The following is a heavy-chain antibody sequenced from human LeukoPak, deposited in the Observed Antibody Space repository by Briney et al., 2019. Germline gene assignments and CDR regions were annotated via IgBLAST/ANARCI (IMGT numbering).Heavy chain of an antibody. V-gene: IGHV4-4*09. CDR1: GGSISSYY. J-gene: IGHJ5*02. CDR2: IYTSGST. Sequence: SETLSLTCTVSGGSISSYYWSWIRQPPGKGLEWIGYIYTSGSTNYNPSLKSRVTISVDTSKNQFSLKLSSVTAADTAVYYCARGRKYDIVVVVTALGWFDPWGQGALVTVSS. CDR3: ARGRKYDIVVVVTALGWFDP. D-gene: IGHD2-15*01.